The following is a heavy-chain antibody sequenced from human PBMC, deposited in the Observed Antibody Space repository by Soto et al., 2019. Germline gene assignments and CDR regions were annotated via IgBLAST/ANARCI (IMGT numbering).Heavy chain of an antibody. J-gene: IGHJ6*03. Sequence: QDQLVQSGAEVKKPGASVTVSCKASGYSFTNYGVTWVRQAPGQGLEWMGWISAFNGNTHYAQNLQGRVTMTTVASTSTAYMELRSLRSDDTAVYYCARDRGVAPPVAGNTHYYYDMDVWGKGTTVTVSS. CDR2: ISAFNGNT. D-gene: IGHD6-19*01. CDR1: GYSFTNYG. CDR3: ARDRGVAPPVAGNTHYYYDMDV. V-gene: IGHV1-18*01.